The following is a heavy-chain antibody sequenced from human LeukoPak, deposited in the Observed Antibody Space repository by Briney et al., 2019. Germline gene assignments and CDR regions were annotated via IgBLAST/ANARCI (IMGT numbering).Heavy chain of an antibody. CDR3: ERFIVQGLIVDY. D-gene: IGHD3-10*01. Sequence: SETLSLTCTVSGGSISINDYYWGWIRQPPGRGLEWIGNIYYSGSTFYNPSLKSRVTISVDTSKNQFSLKLSSVTAADTAVYYCERFIVQGLIVDYWGQGTLVTVSS. V-gene: IGHV4-39*01. J-gene: IGHJ4*02. CDR1: GGSISINDYY. CDR2: IYYSGST.